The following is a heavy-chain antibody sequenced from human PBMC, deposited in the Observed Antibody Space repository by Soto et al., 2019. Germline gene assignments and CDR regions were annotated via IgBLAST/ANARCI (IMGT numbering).Heavy chain of an antibody. CDR2: IYYTGTT. CDR3: VRQPNRPMAGDG. J-gene: IGHJ4*02. Sequence: QLQESGPGLVKPSETLSLTCTVSGASISSPTYYWGWIRQSPGKGLEWIGSIYYTGTTHYSPSRKSRLTLPVDTATKQFSPSPASLTAADTAMYYCVRQPNRPMAGDGWGRGTLVIVSS. V-gene: IGHV4-39*01. D-gene: IGHD6-19*01. CDR1: GASISSPTYY.